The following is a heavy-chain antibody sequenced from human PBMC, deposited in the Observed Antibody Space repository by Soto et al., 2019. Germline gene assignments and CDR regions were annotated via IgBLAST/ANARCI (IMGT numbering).Heavy chain of an antibody. CDR3: ARLASYDISTGYYRPLDY. V-gene: IGHV4-39*01. J-gene: IGHJ4*02. Sequence: PGKGLEWIGSIYYSGSTYYNPSLKSRVTISVDTSKNQFSLKLSSVTAADTAVYYCARLASYDISTGYYRPLDYWGQGTLVTVSS. CDR2: IYYSGST. D-gene: IGHD3-9*01.